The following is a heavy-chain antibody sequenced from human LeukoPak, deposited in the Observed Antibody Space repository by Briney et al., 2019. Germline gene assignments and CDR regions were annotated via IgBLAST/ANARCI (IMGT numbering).Heavy chain of an antibody. CDR1: GDSISSSNW. CDR3: ARHSDSYTHFDY. Sequence: PSGTLSLTCAVSGDSISSSNWWSWVRQPPGKGLEWIGEIYHGGSTNYNPSLKSRVTISVDKSKSQFSLKLISVTAADTALYYCARHSDSYTHFDYWGLGTLVTVSS. V-gene: IGHV4-4*02. J-gene: IGHJ4*02. D-gene: IGHD2-21*02. CDR2: IYHGGST.